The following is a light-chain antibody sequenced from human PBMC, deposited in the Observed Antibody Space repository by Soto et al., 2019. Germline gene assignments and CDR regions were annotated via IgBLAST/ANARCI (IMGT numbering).Light chain of an antibody. V-gene: IGLV1-51*01. CDR1: SSNIGNNY. CDR3: GTWDSSLSVV. Sequence: QAVVTQPPSVSAAPGQKVTISCSGSSSNIGNNYVSWYQQLPGTAPKLLIYDNNKRPSGIPDRFSGSKSGTSATLDITGLQTGDEADYYCGTWDSSLSVVFGGGTKLTVL. CDR2: DNN. J-gene: IGLJ2*01.